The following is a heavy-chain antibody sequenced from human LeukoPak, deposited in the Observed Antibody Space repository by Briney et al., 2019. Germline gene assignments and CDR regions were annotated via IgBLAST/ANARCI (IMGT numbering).Heavy chain of an antibody. CDR1: GYTFTGYY. D-gene: IGHD6-19*01. Sequence: GASVKVSCKASGYTFTGYYMHWVRQAPGQGLEWMGWINPNSGGTNYAQKFQGRVTMTRDTSISTAYMELSRLRSDDTAVYYCASPIAVAGTYVWTFDYWGQGTLVTVSS. CDR3: ASPIAVAGTYVWTFDY. J-gene: IGHJ4*02. CDR2: INPNSGGT. V-gene: IGHV1-2*02.